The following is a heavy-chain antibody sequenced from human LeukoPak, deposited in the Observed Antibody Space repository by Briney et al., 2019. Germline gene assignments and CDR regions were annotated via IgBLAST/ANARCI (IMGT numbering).Heavy chain of an antibody. D-gene: IGHD1-26*01. Sequence: GGSLRLSCAASGFTFSNYWMHWVRQAPGKGLVWVSVIYSGGSTYYADSVKGRFTISRDNSKNTLYLQMNSLRAEDTAVYYCARDPIVGASRRLGAFDIWGQGTMVTVSS. V-gene: IGHV3-66*01. CDR2: IYSGGST. J-gene: IGHJ3*02. CDR1: GFTFSNYW. CDR3: ARDPIVGASRRLGAFDI.